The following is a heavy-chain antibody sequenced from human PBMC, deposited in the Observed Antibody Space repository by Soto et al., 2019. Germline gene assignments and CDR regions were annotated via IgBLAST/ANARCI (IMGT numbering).Heavy chain of an antibody. Sequence: QVQLVQSGAEVKKPGASVKVSCKASGYTFTSYAMHWVRQAPGQRLEWMGWINADNGNTKYSQKFQGRVTITRDTSASTAYMELSSLRSEDTAVYYCARRPGPATAIPLDYWGQGTLVTVSS. V-gene: IGHV1-3*01. J-gene: IGHJ4*02. CDR2: INADNGNT. CDR1: GYTFTSYA. D-gene: IGHD2-2*02. CDR3: ARRPGPATAIPLDY.